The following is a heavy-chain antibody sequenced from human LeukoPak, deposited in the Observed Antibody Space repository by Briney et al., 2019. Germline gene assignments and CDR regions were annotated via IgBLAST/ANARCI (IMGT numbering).Heavy chain of an antibody. D-gene: IGHD6-13*01. CDR3: ARVKAAAGSGYFDY. CDR1: GGTFSSYA. J-gene: IGHJ4*02. V-gene: IGHV1-69*05. Sequence: SVKVSCKASGGTFSSYAFSWVRQAPGQGLEWMGGIIPIFSTTTYAQMFQGRVTITTDESTSTAYMELSSLRSEDTAVYYCARVKAAAGSGYFDYWGQGTLVTVSS. CDR2: IIPIFSTT.